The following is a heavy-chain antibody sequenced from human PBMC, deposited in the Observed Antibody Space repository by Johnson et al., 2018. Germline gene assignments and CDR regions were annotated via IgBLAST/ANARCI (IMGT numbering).Heavy chain of an antibody. CDR1: GFSVSDYY. D-gene: IGHD2-21*01. Sequence: VQLVQSGEGLVQXGGSLRLSCTASGFSVSDYYMSWIRQAPGKGLEWVSYISSSGTRISYADSVKGRFTISRDNAKNSLYLQMNSLRAGDTAVYYCARDAYCGANCYWYMDVWGKGTTVTVSS. V-gene: IGHV3-11*04. CDR2: ISSSGTRI. CDR3: ARDAYCGANCYWYMDV. J-gene: IGHJ6*03.